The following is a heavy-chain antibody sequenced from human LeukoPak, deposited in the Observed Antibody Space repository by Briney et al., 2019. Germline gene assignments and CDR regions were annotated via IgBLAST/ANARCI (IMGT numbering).Heavy chain of an antibody. V-gene: IGHV1-2*02. Sequence: GASVKVSCKASGYTFTGYYMHWVRQAPGQGLEWMGWINPNSGGTNYAQKFQGRVTMTRDTSISTAYMELSRLRSDDTAVYYCARRRGANSFYGMDVWGQGTTVTVSS. J-gene: IGHJ6*02. CDR2: INPNSGGT. CDR3: ARRRGANSFYGMDV. D-gene: IGHD4/OR15-4a*01. CDR1: GYTFTGYY.